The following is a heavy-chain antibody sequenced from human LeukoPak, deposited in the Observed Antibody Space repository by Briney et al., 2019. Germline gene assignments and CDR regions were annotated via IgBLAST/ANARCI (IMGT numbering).Heavy chain of an antibody. CDR3: ASGVVVGPAAAGFDY. J-gene: IGHJ4*02. Sequence: GGSLRLSCAASGFTFSSYSMNWVRQAPGKGLEWVSSISSSSSYIYYADSVKGRFTISRDNAKNSLYLQMNSLRAEDTAVYYCASGVVVGPAAAGFDYWGQGTLVTVSS. CDR2: ISSSSSYI. V-gene: IGHV3-21*01. CDR1: GFTFSSYS. D-gene: IGHD2-2*01.